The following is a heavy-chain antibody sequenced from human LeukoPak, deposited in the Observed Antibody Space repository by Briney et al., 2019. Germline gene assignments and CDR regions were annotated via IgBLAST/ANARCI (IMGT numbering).Heavy chain of an antibody. CDR1: GIIFSGYA. V-gene: IGHV3-23*01. CDR3: AKASSAYRPYFFDS. Sequence: GGSLRLSCAASGIIFSGYAMAWVRQAPGQGLEWVLAISGGGASTYYADSVKGRFTISRDNSKNTLFLEMSSLRAEDSALYYCAKASSAYRPYFFDSWGQGTLVTVSS. J-gene: IGHJ4*02. D-gene: IGHD3-16*01. CDR2: ISGGGAST.